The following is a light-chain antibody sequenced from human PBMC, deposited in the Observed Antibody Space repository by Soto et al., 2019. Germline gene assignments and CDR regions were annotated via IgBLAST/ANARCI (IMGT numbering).Light chain of an antibody. CDR1: QSVSKY. J-gene: IGKJ4*01. CDR3: QQRSNWPQIT. Sequence: EIVLTQSPATLSLSPGERATLSCRASQSVSKYLAWYQKKPGQAPRLLIHDASHRATGITASFSGSVAGTEFTITICSLEPEDFGVYYCQQRSNWPQITCGGGTKVEIK. CDR2: DAS. V-gene: IGKV3-11*01.